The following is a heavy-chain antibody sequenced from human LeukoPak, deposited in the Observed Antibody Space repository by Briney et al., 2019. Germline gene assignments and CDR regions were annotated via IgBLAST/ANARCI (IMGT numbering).Heavy chain of an antibody. V-gene: IGHV4-30-4*01. CDR3: ARESRPTFYYDSSGYYPDY. J-gene: IGHJ4*02. CDR1: GGSISSGDYS. D-gene: IGHD3-22*01. CDR2: IYYSGST. Sequence: SETLSLTCTVSGGSISSGDYSWSWVRQPPGKGLEWIGYIYYSGSTYYNPSLKSRVIISVDTSKNQFSLKLSSVTAADTAVYYCARESRPTFYYDSSGYYPDYWGQGTLVTVSS.